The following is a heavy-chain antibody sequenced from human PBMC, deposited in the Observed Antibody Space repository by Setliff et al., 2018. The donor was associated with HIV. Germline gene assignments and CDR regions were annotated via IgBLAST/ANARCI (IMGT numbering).Heavy chain of an antibody. J-gene: IGHJ5*02. D-gene: IGHD3-10*01. Sequence: LSLTCTVSGGSLSSGDYYWTWIRQHPGKGLEWIGYIYYSGSTYYNPSLKSRVTISVDTSKNQFSLKLSSVTAADTAVYYCVRERIGELLNWFDPWGQGALVTVSS. CDR2: IYYSGST. CDR3: VRERIGELLNWFDP. CDR1: GGSLSSGDYY. V-gene: IGHV4-31*03.